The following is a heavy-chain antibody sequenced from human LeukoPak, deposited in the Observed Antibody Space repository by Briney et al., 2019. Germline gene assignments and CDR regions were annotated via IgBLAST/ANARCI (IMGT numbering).Heavy chain of an antibody. CDR2: ISSSSSYI. CDR1: GFTFSNYG. J-gene: IGHJ5*02. D-gene: IGHD4-11*01. V-gene: IGHV3-21*01. Sequence: GGSLRLSCAASGFTFSNYGMSWVRQAPGKGLEWVSSISSSSSYIYYADSVKGRFTISRDNAKNSLSLQMNSLRAEDTAVYYCARDKSDSDYRFWFDPWGQGTLVTVSP. CDR3: ARDKSDSDYRFWFDP.